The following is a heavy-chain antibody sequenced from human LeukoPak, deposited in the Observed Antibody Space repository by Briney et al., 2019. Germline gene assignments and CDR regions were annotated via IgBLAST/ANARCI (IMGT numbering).Heavy chain of an antibody. CDR3: ANGAVYCTSPKYPTGSAPSCFAH. V-gene: IGHV3-30*18. CDR1: GFTFNTYG. D-gene: IGHD2-2*01. Sequence: GRSLRLSCEASGFTFNTYGMHWVRQAPGKGLEWLAVISYDERSKYYTDSVKGRFTISRDNSKNTLYLQMSSLRPEDTAVYYCANGAVYCTSPKYPTGSAPSCFAHWGQGTLVTVSS. J-gene: IGHJ4*02. CDR2: ISYDERSK.